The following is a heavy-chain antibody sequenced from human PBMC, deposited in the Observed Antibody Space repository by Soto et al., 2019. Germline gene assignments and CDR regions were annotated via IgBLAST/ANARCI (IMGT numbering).Heavy chain of an antibody. D-gene: IGHD2-21*01. CDR3: ERSNWGLGYYYGMDV. CDR1: GYSFTSYW. Sequence: GESLKISCKGSGYSFTSYWISWVRQMPGKGLEWMGRIDPSDSYTNYSPSFQGHVTISADKSISTAYLQWSSLKASDTAMYYCERSNWGLGYYYGMDVWGQGTTVTVSS. CDR2: IDPSDSYT. V-gene: IGHV5-10-1*01. J-gene: IGHJ6*02.